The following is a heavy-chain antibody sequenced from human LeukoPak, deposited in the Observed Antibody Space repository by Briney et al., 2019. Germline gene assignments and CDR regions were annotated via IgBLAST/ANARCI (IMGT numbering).Heavy chain of an antibody. Sequence: PGGSLRLSCAASGFTFDDYAMHWVRQAPGKGLEWVSGISWNSGSIGYADSVKGRFAISRDNAKNSLYLQMNSLRAEDMALYYCAKGSIAARPGGYFDYWGQGTLVTVSS. J-gene: IGHJ4*02. CDR2: ISWNSGSI. CDR3: AKGSIAARPGGYFDY. V-gene: IGHV3-9*03. D-gene: IGHD6-6*01. CDR1: GFTFDDYA.